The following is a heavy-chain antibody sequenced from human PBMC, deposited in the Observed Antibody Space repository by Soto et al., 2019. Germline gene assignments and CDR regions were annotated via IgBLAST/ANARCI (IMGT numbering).Heavy chain of an antibody. CDR3: ARGDRGGSGSPASYYYSGLDV. CDR2: VSAGGDMT. J-gene: IGHJ6*02. Sequence: DVQLLESGGHLVQPGGSLRLSCAASGFTFSSYAMSWVRQAPGKGLEWVSRVSAGGDMTYYSDSMKGRFTISRDNSNNALFLQMNSLRIEDTALYYCARGDRGGSGSPASYYYSGLDVWGQGATVTVS. CDR1: GFTFSSYA. D-gene: IGHD3-10*01. V-gene: IGHV3-23*01.